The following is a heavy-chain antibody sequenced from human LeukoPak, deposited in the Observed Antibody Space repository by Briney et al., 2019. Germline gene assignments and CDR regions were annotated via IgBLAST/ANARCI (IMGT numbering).Heavy chain of an antibody. CDR2: IKQDGSEK. V-gene: IGHV3-7*01. J-gene: IGHJ4*02. Sequence: GGSLRLSCAASGFTFSSYWMSWVRQAPGKGLEWVANIKQDGSEKYYVDSVKGRFTISRDNAKNSLYLQMNSLRAEDTAVYYCARDQGTVTTGYFDYWGQGTLVTVSS. CDR1: GFTFSSYW. D-gene: IGHD4-11*01. CDR3: ARDQGTVTTGYFDY.